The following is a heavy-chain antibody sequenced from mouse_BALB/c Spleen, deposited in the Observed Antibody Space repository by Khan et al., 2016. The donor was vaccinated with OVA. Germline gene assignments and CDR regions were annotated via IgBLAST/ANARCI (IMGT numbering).Heavy chain of an antibody. D-gene: IGHD2-3*01. V-gene: IGHV3-2*02. CDR2: INYSGST. Sequence: EVQLQESGPGLVKPSQSLSLTCTVTGYSITSDYAWNWIRQFPGNKLEWMGYINYSGSTSYNPSLKSRISITRDTSKNQFFLQLNSVTTEDTATYYCARGGIYDGYSLYYAMDYWGQGTSVTVSS. CDR3: ARGGIYDGYSLYYAMDY. CDR1: GYSITSDYA. J-gene: IGHJ4*01.